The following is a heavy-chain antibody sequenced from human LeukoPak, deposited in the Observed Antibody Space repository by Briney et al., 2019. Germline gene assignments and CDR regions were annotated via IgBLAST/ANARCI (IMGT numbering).Heavy chain of an antibody. V-gene: IGHV3-23*01. CDR1: GFTWSNYA. J-gene: IGHJ4*02. D-gene: IGHD3-9*01. CDR3: AKGDNDILTGYYNSFDY. CDR2: ISGNDAST. Sequence: GGSLRLSCAASGFTWSNYAMTWVRQAPRKGLEWVSVISGNDASTYYADSVKGRFTISRDNSNNTLYLQMNSLRAEDTAVYYCAKGDNDILTGYYNSFDYWGQGTLVTVSS.